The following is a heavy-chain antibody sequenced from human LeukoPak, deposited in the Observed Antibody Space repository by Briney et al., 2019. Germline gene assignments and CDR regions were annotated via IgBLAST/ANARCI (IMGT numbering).Heavy chain of an antibody. CDR2: IYHSGST. V-gene: IGHV4-30-2*01. D-gene: IGHD1-20*01. CDR1: GGSISSGGYY. J-gene: IGHJ4*02. CDR3: ARLTGTVLH. Sequence: KPSETLSLTCTVSGGSISSGGYYWSWIRQPPGKGLEWIGYIYHSGSTYYNPSLKSRVTISVDRSKNQFSLRLSSVTAADTAVYYCARLTGTVLHWGQGTLVTVSS.